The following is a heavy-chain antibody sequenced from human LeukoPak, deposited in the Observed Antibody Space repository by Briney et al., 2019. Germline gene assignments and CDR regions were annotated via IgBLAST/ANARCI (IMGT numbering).Heavy chain of an antibody. V-gene: IGHV4-39*07. CDR2: IYYSGST. Sequence: PSETLSLTCTVSGGSISSSSYYWGWIRQPPGKGLEWIGSIYYSGSTYYNPSLKSRVTISVDTSKNQFSLKLSSVTAADTAVYYCARDSPEKYYYDSSGPFDYWGQGTLVTVSS. CDR1: GGSISSSSYY. CDR3: ARDSPEKYYYDSSGPFDY. J-gene: IGHJ4*02. D-gene: IGHD3-22*01.